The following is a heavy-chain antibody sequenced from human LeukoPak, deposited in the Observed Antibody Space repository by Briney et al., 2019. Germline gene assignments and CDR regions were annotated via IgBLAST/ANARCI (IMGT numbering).Heavy chain of an antibody. CDR1: GFTFTSYG. CDR2: ISAYNGNT. Sequence: GASVKVSCKASGFTFTSYGISWVRQAPGQGLEWMGWISAYNGNTNYAQKLQGRVTMTTDTSTSTAYMELRSLRAEDTAVYYCASPLLPYSSSWYNFDYWGQGTLVTVSS. CDR3: ASPLLPYSSSWYNFDY. D-gene: IGHD6-13*01. V-gene: IGHV1-18*01. J-gene: IGHJ4*02.